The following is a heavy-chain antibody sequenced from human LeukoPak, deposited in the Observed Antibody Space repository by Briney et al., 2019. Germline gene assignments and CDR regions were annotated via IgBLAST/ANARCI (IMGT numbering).Heavy chain of an antibody. J-gene: IGHJ6*02. CDR2: MNPNSGST. CDR1: GYTFTSYD. CDR3: ARGYCSSTSCYTEHYYYYGMDV. D-gene: IGHD2-2*02. Sequence: GASVKVSCKASGYTFTSYDINWVRQATGQGLEWMGWMNPNSGSTGYAQKFQGRVTMTRNTSISTAYMELSSLRSEDTAVYYCARGYCSSTSCYTEHYYYYGMDVWGQGTTVTVSS. V-gene: IGHV1-8*01.